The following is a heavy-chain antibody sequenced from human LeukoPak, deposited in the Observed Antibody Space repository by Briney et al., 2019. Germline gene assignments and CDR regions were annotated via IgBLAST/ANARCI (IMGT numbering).Heavy chain of an antibody. D-gene: IGHD5-24*01. V-gene: IGHV3-11*04. CDR1: GFTFSDYY. J-gene: IGHJ3*02. CDR3: ARARDGYNSGAFDI. Sequence: GGSLRLSCAASGFTFSDYYMSWIRQAPGKGLEWVSYISSSGSTIYYADSVKGRFTISRDNAKNSLYRQMNSLRAEDTAVYYCARARDGYNSGAFDIWGQGTMVTVSS. CDR2: ISSSGSTI.